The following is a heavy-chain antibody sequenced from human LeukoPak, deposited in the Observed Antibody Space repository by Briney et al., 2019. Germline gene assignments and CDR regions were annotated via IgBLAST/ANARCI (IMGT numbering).Heavy chain of an antibody. Sequence: SETLSLTCTVSGGSITSGSYYWSWIRQPAGKGLEWIGYIYYSGSTNYNPSLKSRVSISVDTSKNQFSLKVNSVAAADTAVYYCARGTTVSLHWYFDLWGRGTLVTVSS. CDR1: GGSITSGSYY. CDR3: ARGTTVSLHWYFDL. J-gene: IGHJ2*01. CDR2: IYYSGST. V-gene: IGHV4-61*10. D-gene: IGHD4-17*01.